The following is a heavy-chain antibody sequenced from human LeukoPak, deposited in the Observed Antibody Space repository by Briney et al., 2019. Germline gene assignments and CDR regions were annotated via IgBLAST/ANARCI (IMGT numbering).Heavy chain of an antibody. CDR2: INPNSGGT. J-gene: IGHJ6*02. CDR1: GYTFTGYY. V-gene: IGHV1-2*02. Sequence: ASVKVSCAASGYTFTGYYMHWVRQAPGQGLEWMGWINPNSGGTNYAQKFQGRVTMTRDTSISTAYMELSRLRSDDTAVYYCATDESGSGSYYDVGYYYYGMDVWGQGTTVTVSS. D-gene: IGHD1-26*01. CDR3: ATDESGSGSYYDVGYYYYGMDV.